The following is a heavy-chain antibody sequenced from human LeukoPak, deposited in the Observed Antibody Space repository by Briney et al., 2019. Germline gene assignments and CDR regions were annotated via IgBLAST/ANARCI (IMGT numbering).Heavy chain of an antibody. D-gene: IGHD1-1*01. CDR3: ARDDQLEPLIYYFDY. CDR2: IIPIFGTA. CDR1: GGTFSSYA. J-gene: IGHJ4*02. Sequence: ASVKVSCKASGGTFSSYAIRWVRQAPGQGLEWMGRIIPIFGTANYAQKFQGRVTITTDESTSTAYMELSSLRSEDTAVYYCARDDQLEPLIYYFDYWGQGTLVTVSS. V-gene: IGHV1-69*05.